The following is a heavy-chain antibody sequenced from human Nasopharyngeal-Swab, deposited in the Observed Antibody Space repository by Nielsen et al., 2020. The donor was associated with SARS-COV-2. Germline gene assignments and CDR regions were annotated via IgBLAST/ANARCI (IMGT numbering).Heavy chain of an antibody. CDR2: IYYSGST. Sequence: SETLSLTCAVYGGSFSGYYWSWIRQSPGKGLEWIGYIYYSGSTNCNPSLKSRVTISVDSSKKQFSLGLTSVTAADTAVYYCASGRGWLPDTWGQGTLVTVSS. CDR3: ASGRGWLPDT. J-gene: IGHJ5*02. CDR1: GGSFSGYY. D-gene: IGHD5-12*01. V-gene: IGHV4-59*01.